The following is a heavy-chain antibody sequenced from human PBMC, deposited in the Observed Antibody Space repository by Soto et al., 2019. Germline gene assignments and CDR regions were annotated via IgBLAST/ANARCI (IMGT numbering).Heavy chain of an antibody. CDR2: ISGSGGST. J-gene: IGHJ6*03. V-gene: IGHV3-23*01. D-gene: IGHD3-10*01. CDR3: AKAYSIAVWFGELISYYYYYYMDV. Sequence: PGGSLRLSCAASGFTFSSYAMSWVRQAPGKGLEWVSAISGSGGSTYYADYVKGRFTISRDNSKNTLYLQMNSLRAEDTAVYYCAKAYSIAVWFGELISYYYYYYMDVWGKGTTVTVSS. CDR1: GFTFSSYA.